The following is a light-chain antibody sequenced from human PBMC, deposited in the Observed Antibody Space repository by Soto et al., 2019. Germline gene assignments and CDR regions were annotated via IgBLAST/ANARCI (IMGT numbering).Light chain of an antibody. V-gene: IGKV1-9*01. Sequence: IELTQSPSSLSASVGDRVTITCRASQGIRSYLAWYQQKPGKAPQLLIYAASTLQSGVPSRFSGSGSGTDFTLTISSLQTEDFATYYCQQLNAYPRTFCGGTKVEIK. CDR3: QQLNAYPRT. CDR1: QGIRSY. J-gene: IGKJ4*01. CDR2: AAS.